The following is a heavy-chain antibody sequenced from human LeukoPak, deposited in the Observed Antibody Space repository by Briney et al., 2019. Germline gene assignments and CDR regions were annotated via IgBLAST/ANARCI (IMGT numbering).Heavy chain of an antibody. CDR3: ASSQEDIVVVPAASQGYYYYMDV. Sequence: SETLSLTCTVSGGSISSYHWSWIRQPPGKGLEWIGNIYYSGSTNYNPSLKSRVTISGDTSKNQFSLKLSSVTAADTAVYYCASSQEDIVVVPAASQGYYYYMDVWGKGTTVTVSS. CDR1: GGSISSYH. J-gene: IGHJ6*03. D-gene: IGHD2-2*01. V-gene: IGHV4-59*01. CDR2: IYYSGST.